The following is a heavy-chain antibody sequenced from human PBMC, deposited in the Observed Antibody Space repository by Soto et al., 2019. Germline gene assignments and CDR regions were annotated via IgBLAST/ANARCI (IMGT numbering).Heavy chain of an antibody. D-gene: IGHD5-12*01. V-gene: IGHV3-30*18. J-gene: IGHJ6*02. CDR3: AKDVYSRYDQVGDYYGMDV. CDR2: ISYDGSNR. CDR1: GFTFSNFG. Sequence: QVQLVESGGGVVQPGRSLRLSCAASGFTFSNFGIHWVRQAPGKGLQWVAVISYDGSNRYYGDSVKGRFTISRDNSKNTLYLQMNSLRAEDTAVYYCAKDVYSRYDQVGDYYGMDVWGQGTTVTVSS.